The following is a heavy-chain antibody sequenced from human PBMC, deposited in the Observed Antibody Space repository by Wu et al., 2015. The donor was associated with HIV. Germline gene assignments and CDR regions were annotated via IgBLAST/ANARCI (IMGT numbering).Heavy chain of an antibody. V-gene: IGHV1-2*02. CDR3: ARDLGNDFAVRGYYWYMDV. CDR2: IRPDSGAT. CDR1: GYIFSDHY. J-gene: IGHJ6*03. D-gene: IGHD3/OR15-3a*01. Sequence: QVQLEQSGSEVKEPQTSVTMSCKASGYIFSDHYIHWVRQAPGQGLEWMGWIRPDSGATHYAEKFQDRVTMTRDASISTAYMQLNRLRSDDTAVYFCARDLGNDFAVRGYYWYMDVWGRGTAITVSS.